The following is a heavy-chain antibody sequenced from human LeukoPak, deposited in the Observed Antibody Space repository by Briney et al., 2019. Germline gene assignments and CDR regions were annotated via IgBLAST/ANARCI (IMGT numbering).Heavy chain of an antibody. J-gene: IGHJ4*02. Sequence: PGGSLRLSCAASGFTFNTYAMSWVRQAPGKGLEWVSAISGSGGSTYYADSVKGRFTISRDNSKNTLYLQMNSLRAEDTAVYYCAKDPSHEGTATDYWGQGTLVTVSS. V-gene: IGHV3-23*01. CDR1: GFTFNTYA. CDR2: ISGSGGST. CDR3: AKDPSHEGTATDY.